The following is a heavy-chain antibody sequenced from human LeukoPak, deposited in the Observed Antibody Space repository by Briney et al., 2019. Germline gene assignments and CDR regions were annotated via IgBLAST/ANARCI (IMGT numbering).Heavy chain of an antibody. CDR2: ISAYNGNT. V-gene: IGHV1-18*01. CDR1: GYTFTSYG. CDR3: ARASNGDYIFDY. J-gene: IGHJ4*02. Sequence: ASVKVSCKASGYTFTSYGISWVRQAPGQGLEWMGWISAYNGNTHYAQKLQGRVTMTTDTSTSTAYMELRSLRSDDTAVYYCARASNGDYIFDYWGQGTLVTVSS. D-gene: IGHD4-17*01.